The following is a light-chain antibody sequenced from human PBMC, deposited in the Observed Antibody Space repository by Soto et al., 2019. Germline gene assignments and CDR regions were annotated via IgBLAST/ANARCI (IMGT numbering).Light chain of an antibody. Sequence: DIQLTQSPSSLSASVGDRVSITCRTSQTISTFLNWYHHRPGQAPKLLIYSISNLQSGVPSTFSGGGAGTEFTLTISSLQPEDFGSYSCQQTYNLPPTFGGGTRVQIK. CDR1: QTISTF. J-gene: IGKJ4*01. V-gene: IGKV1-39*01. CDR2: SIS. CDR3: QQTYNLPPT.